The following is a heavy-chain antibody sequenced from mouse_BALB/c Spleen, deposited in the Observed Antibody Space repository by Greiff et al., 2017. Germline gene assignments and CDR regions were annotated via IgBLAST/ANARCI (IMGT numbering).Heavy chain of an antibody. CDR2: ISRGSSTI. CDR1: GFTFSSFG. Sequence: EVHLVESGGGLVQPGGSRKLSCAASGFTFSSFGMHWVRQAPEKGLEWVAYISRGSSTIYYADTVKGRFTISRDNPKNTLFLQMTSLRSEDTAMYYCARSGYDGYDWFAYWGQGTLVTVSA. V-gene: IGHV5-17*02. D-gene: IGHD2-2*01. CDR3: ARSGYDGYDWFAY. J-gene: IGHJ3*01.